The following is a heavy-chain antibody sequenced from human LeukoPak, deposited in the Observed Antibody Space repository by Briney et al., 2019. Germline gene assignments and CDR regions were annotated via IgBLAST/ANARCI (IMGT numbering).Heavy chain of an antibody. CDR3: ARTYDFWSGYYGAFDI. Sequence: GASVKVSCKASGGTFSSYAISWVRQAPGQGLEWMGGIIPIFGTANYAQKFQGRVTITADESTSTAYMELSSLRSEDTAVYYCARTYDFWSGYYGAFDIWGQGTMVTVSS. V-gene: IGHV1-69*01. J-gene: IGHJ3*02. CDR2: IIPIFGTA. D-gene: IGHD3-3*01. CDR1: GGTFSSYA.